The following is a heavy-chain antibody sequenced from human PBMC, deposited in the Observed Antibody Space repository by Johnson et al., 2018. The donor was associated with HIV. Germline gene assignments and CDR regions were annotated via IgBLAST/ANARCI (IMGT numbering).Heavy chain of an antibody. D-gene: IGHD4-23*01. CDR3: RVVTGAFDI. CDR1: GFTVSSNY. V-gene: IGHV3-30*03. CDR2: ISYDGSNK. J-gene: IGHJ3*02. Sequence: QVQLVESGGGLIQPGGSLRLSCAASGFTVSSNYMSWVRQAPGKGLEWVAVISYDGSNKYYADSVKGRFTISRDNSKNTLYLQMNSLRAEDTAVYYCRVVTGAFDIWGQGTMVTVAS.